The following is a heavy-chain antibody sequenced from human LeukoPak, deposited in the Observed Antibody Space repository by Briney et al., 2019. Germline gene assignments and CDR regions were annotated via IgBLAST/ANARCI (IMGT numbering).Heavy chain of an antibody. J-gene: IGHJ4*02. V-gene: IGHV1-18*01. CDR2: ISADNGNT. D-gene: IGHD6-19*01. CDR1: GYTFTSYD. Sequence: ASVKVSCKASGYTFTSYDISWVRQAPGQGLEWMGWISADNGNTNYAQKRQGRVTMTTDTSTSTAYLELRSLRSDDTAVYYCARGGGGWYLWYFDYWGQGTLVTVSS. CDR3: ARGGGGWYLWYFDY.